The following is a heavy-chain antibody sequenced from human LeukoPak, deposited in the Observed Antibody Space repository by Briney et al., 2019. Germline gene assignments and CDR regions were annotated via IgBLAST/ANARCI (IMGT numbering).Heavy chain of an antibody. V-gene: IGHV3-23*01. CDR1: GFTFSSYA. J-gene: IGHJ4*02. CDR3: AKDAVNIVVVPAAIRY. D-gene: IGHD2-2*01. Sequence: GGSLRLSSAASGFTFSSYAMSWVRQAPGKGLEWVSAISGSGGSTYYADSVKGRFTISKDNSKNTLYLQMNSLRAEDTAVYYCAKDAVNIVVVPAAIRYWGQGTLVTVSS. CDR2: ISGSGGST.